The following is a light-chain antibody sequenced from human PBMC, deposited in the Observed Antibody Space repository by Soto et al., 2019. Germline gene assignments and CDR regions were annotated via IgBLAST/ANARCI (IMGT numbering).Light chain of an antibody. V-gene: IGLV2-11*01. CDR3: CSFAGSYTFWV. Sequence: QSALTQPRSVSGSPGQSVTISCTGTSSDVGDYNYVSWYQQYPGKAPKLVIYDVSKRPSGVPDRFSGSKSGNTASLTISGLQADDEADYYGCSFAGSYTFWVFGEGTKLTVL. CDR1: SSDVGDYNY. J-gene: IGLJ3*02. CDR2: DVS.